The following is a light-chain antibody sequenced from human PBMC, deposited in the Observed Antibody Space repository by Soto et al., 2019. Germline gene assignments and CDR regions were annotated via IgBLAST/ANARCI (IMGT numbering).Light chain of an antibody. V-gene: IGKV3D-15*01. CDR3: QQYDSWPLT. CDR1: QRVDSN. Sequence: EIVMTQSPGTLSVSTGEGATLSFRASQRVDSNLAWYQQKPGQAPRLVIYGASTRATGIPDRFRGSGSGTEFTLTISSLQSEDFAVYYCQQYDSWPLTFGGGTKVDIK. J-gene: IGKJ4*01. CDR2: GAS.